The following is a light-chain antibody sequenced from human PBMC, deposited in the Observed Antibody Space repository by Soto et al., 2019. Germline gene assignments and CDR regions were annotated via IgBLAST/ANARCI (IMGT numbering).Light chain of an antibody. CDR2: DDS. J-gene: IGLJ1*01. CDR1: NIGSKN. Sequence: SYELTQPPSGSVAPGQTARITCGGNNIGSKNVHWYQQKPGQAPVRVVFDDSDRPSGLSERFSGSNSGNTATLTISRVEAGDEADYFCHVWDSRSEHFVFGAGTKLTVL. CDR3: HVWDSRSEHFV. V-gene: IGLV3-21*02.